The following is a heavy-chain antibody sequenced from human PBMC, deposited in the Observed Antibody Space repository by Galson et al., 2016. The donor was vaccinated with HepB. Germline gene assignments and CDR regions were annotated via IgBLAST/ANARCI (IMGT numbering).Heavy chain of an antibody. D-gene: IGHD6-13*01. V-gene: IGHV1-18*01. J-gene: IGHJ5*02. Sequence: SVKVSCKASGYTFSSYGISWVRQAPGQGLEWMGWISGYNGNTNYAQKFQGRVTMTTDTSTSTAYMELRSLRYDDTAVYYCAKDTAAGSLFDPRGQGTLVTVSS. CDR2: ISGYNGNT. CDR3: AKDTAAGSLFDP. CDR1: GYTFSSYG.